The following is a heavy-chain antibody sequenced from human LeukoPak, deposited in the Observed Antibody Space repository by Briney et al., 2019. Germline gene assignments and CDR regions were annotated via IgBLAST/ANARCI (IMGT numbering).Heavy chain of an antibody. V-gene: IGHV3-73*01. Sequence: GGSPRLSCAASGFTFSGSAMHWVRQASGKGLEWVGRIRSKANSYATAYAASVKGRFTISRDDSKNTAYLQMNSLKTEDTAVYYCTRYCTNGVCYPTWGQGTLVTVSS. J-gene: IGHJ5*02. CDR2: IRSKANSYAT. CDR3: TRYCTNGVCYPT. D-gene: IGHD2-8*01. CDR1: GFTFSGSA.